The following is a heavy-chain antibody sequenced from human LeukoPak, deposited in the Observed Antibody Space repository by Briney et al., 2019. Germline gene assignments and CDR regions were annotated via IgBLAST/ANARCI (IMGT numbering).Heavy chain of an antibody. D-gene: IGHD6-19*01. CDR2: INTNTGNP. V-gene: IGHV7-4-1*02. CDR1: GYTFTSYA. CDR3: ARDRGQWLVHNPDY. J-gene: IGHJ4*02. Sequence: RASVTVSCKASGYTFTSYAMNWVRQAPGQGLEWMGWINTNTGNPTYAQGFTGRFVFSLDTSVSTAYLQISSLKAEDTAVYYCARDRGQWLVHNPDYWGQGTLVTVSS.